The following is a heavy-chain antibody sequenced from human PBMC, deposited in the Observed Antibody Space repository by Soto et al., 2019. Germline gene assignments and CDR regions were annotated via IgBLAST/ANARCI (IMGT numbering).Heavy chain of an antibody. J-gene: IGHJ3*02. V-gene: IGHV4-59*01. CDR2: IYYSGST. D-gene: IGHD5-18*01. CDR3: ARVDTAMANAFDI. Sequence: QVQLQESGPGLVKPSETLSLTCTVSGGSISSYYWSWIRQPPGKGLEWIGYIYYSGSTNYNPSLKSRVTISVDTSKNQFSLKRSSVTAAATAVYYCARVDTAMANAFDIWGQGTMVTVSS. CDR1: GGSISSYY.